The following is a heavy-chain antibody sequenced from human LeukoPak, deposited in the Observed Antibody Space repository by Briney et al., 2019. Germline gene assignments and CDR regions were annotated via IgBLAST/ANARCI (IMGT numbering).Heavy chain of an antibody. D-gene: IGHD5-18*01. CDR2: IIPIFGIA. J-gene: IGHJ5*02. CDR1: GGTFSSYA. CDR3: ARDQLDTAMVTSRGSNNWFDP. V-gene: IGHV1-69*04. Sequence: SVKVSCKASGGTFSSYAISWVRQAPGQGLEWMGRIIPIFGIANYAQKFQGRVTITADKSTSTAYMGLSSLRSEDTAVYYCARDQLDTAMVTSRGSNNWFDPWGQGTLVTVSS.